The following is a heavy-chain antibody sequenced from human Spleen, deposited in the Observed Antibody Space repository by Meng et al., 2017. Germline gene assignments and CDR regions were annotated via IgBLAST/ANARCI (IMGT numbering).Heavy chain of an antibody. CDR2: SKQSGST. Sequence: VHLHQGGGGQLRPPEALSLACPVYGGSFCGDYGSWRRQPPGKGRECIGESKQSGSTNYNPSLESRATISVDPSQNNLSLKLSSVTAADSAVYYCARGPTTMAHDFDYWGQGTLVTVSS. V-gene: IGHV4-34*01. J-gene: IGHJ4*02. CDR3: ARGPTTMAHDFDY. CDR1: GGSFCGDY. D-gene: IGHD4-11*01.